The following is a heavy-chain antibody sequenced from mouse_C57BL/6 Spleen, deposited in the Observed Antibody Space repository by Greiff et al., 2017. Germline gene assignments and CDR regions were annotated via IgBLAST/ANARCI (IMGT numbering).Heavy chain of an antibody. CDR3: AWYDYEVDY. D-gene: IGHD2-4*01. Sequence: EVQLQESGPGLVKPSQSLSLTCSVTGYSITSGYYWNWIRQFPGNKLEWMGYISYDGSNNYNPSLKNRISITRDTSKNQFFLKLNSVTTEDTATYYCAWYDYEVDYWGQGTTLTVSS. CDR1: GYSITSGYY. V-gene: IGHV3-6*01. CDR2: ISYDGSN. J-gene: IGHJ2*01.